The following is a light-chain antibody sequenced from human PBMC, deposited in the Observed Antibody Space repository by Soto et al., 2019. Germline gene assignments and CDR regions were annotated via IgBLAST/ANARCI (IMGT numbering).Light chain of an antibody. V-gene: IGLV2-11*01. Sequence: QSVLTQPRSVSGSPGQTVTISCTGTSSDVGFSNYIPWYQQHPGEAPKLVIYDVAQRPSGVPDRLSGSRSGKTASLTISGLQADDEADYYCCSYVGGDTLIFGSGTKVTVL. CDR1: SSDVGFSNY. CDR2: DVA. CDR3: CSYVGGDTLI. J-gene: IGLJ1*01.